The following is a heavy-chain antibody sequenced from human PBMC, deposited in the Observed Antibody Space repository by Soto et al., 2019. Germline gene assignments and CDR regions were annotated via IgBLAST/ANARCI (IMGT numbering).Heavy chain of an antibody. CDR3: ARDMGYCTTTTCYSVGGWFDP. V-gene: IGHV3-33*01. CDR2: IYYDGSNK. CDR1: GFTFNTYG. J-gene: IGHJ5*02. Sequence: VGSLRLSCVASGFTFNTYGMHWVRQAPGKGLEWMASIYYDGSNKYYADSVRGRFTISRDNSKNILYLQINNLRAEVTAVYYCARDMGYCTTTTCYSVGGWFDPWGQGTLVTVSS. D-gene: IGHD2-2*02.